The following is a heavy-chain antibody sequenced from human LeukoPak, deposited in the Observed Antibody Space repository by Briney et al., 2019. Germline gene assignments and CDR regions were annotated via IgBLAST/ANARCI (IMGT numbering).Heavy chain of an antibody. CDR3: ARQGVGGTIDY. CDR2: ISGYNGIT. V-gene: IGHV1-18*01. CDR1: GYTFINYG. D-gene: IGHD1-26*01. J-gene: IGHJ4*02. Sequence: ASVKVSCKASGYTFINYGISWVRQAPGQGLQWIGWISGYNGITNYAHKVQGRVTMTAETSTSTAYMELRSLRSDDTALYYCARQGVGGTIDYWGQGTLVTVSS.